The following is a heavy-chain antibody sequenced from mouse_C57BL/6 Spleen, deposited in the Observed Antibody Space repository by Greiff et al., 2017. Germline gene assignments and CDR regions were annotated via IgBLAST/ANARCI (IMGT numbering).Heavy chain of an antibody. J-gene: IGHJ4*01. CDR1: GFTFTDYY. D-gene: IGHD1-1*01. Sequence: DVQLVESGGGLVQPGGSLSLSCAASGFTFTDYYMSWVRQPPGKALEWLGFIRNKANGYTTEYSASVKGRFTISRDNSQSILYLRMSALRAEDSAPYYSARPRVILPVVPSLDYWGQGTSLTVSS. V-gene: IGHV7-3*01. CDR3: ARPRVILPVVPSLDY. CDR2: IRNKANGYTT.